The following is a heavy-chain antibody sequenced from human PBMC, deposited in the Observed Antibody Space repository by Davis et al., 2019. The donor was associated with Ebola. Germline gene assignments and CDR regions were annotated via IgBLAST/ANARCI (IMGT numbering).Heavy chain of an antibody. CDR1: GFTFSPYW. Sequence: GGSLRLSCAASGFTFSPYWMSWVRQAPGKGLEWVSSISSSSSYIYYADSVKGRFTISRDNAKNSLFLHMNSLRAEDTAVYYCARCSGGTSWDYYYGMDVWGRGTTVTVSS. CDR2: ISSSSSYI. D-gene: IGHD2-15*01. V-gene: IGHV3-21*01. J-gene: IGHJ6*02. CDR3: ARCSGGTSWDYYYGMDV.